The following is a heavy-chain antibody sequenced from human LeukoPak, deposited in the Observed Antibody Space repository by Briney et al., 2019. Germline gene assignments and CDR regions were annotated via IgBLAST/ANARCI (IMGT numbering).Heavy chain of an antibody. D-gene: IGHD6-19*01. CDR3: ARYLSVKQSLVRVKYGMDV. J-gene: IGHJ6*02. Sequence: ASVKVSCKASGYTFTSYDINWVRQATGQGLEWMGWMNPNSGNTGYAQKFQGRVTMTRNTSISTAYMELSSLRSEDTAVYYCARYLSVKQSLVRVKYGMDVWGQGTTVTVSS. V-gene: IGHV1-8*01. CDR1: GYTFTSYD. CDR2: MNPNSGNT.